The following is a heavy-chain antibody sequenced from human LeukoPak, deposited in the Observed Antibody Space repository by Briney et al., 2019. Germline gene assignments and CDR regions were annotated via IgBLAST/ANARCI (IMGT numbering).Heavy chain of an antibody. V-gene: IGHV3-48*01. CDR1: GFTVSSYS. CDR3: ARALYCSSTSCYPDAFDI. J-gene: IGHJ3*02. D-gene: IGHD2-2*01. Sequence: GGSLRLSCAASGFTVSSYSMNWVRQAPGKGLEWVSQIRSSSATYYPDSVKGRFTISRDNAKNSLYLQMNSLRAEDTAVYYCARALYCSSTSCYPDAFDIWGQGTMVTVSS. CDR2: IRSSSAT.